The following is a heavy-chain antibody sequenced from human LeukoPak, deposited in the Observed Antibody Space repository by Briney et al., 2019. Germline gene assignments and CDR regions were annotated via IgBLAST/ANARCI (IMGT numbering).Heavy chain of an antibody. V-gene: IGHV3-23*01. D-gene: IGHD2-2*01. CDR2: ISGSGDST. CDR1: GFTFSSYA. Sequence: PGGSLRLSCAASGFTFSSYAMNWVRQAPGKGLEWVSAISGSGDSTYYADSVKGRFTISRDNSKNTLYLQMNSLRAEDTAVYYCATALYCSSTNCYLDYWGQGTLVTVSS. CDR3: ATALYCSSTNCYLDY. J-gene: IGHJ4*02.